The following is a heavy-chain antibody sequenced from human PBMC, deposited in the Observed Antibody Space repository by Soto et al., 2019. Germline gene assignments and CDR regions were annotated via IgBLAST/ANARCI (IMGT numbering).Heavy chain of an antibody. CDR1: GASLSSISYY. CDR3: ASRHCSGGSCYTPGFDS. D-gene: IGHD2-15*01. CDR2: IFFTGNT. J-gene: IGHJ4*02. Sequence: SETLSLTCSVLGASLSSISYYWGWIRQPSGKGLEWVGSIFFTGNTYYNPSLKSRVTISVDTSRNQFSLMVNSVTAADTAVYYCASRHCSGGSCYTPGFDSWGQGALVTVSS. V-gene: IGHV4-39*01.